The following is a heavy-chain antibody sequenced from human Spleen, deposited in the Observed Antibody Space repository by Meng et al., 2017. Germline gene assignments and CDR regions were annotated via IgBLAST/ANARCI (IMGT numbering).Heavy chain of an antibody. D-gene: IGHD2-2*01. J-gene: IGHJ5*02. Sequence: GESLKISCAASKFTFNTYEMNWVRQAPGKGLEWVSYISSSGRSIYYADSVKGRFTISRDNTKNSVYLQMSSLRAEDTATYYCVRGGMGYCSSSGCYEGPNWFDPWGQGTLVTVSS. CDR3: VRGGMGYCSSSGCYEGPNWFDP. CDR1: KFTFNTYE. CDR2: ISSSGRSI. V-gene: IGHV3-48*03.